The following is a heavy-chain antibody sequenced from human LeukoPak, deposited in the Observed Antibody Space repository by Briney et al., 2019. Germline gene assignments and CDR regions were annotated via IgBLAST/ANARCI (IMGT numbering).Heavy chain of an antibody. CDR1: GGSFSGYY. Sequence: SETLSLTCAVYGGSFSGYYWSWVRPPPGKGLGWIGEINHSGRTNYNPSLKSRVTISLDTSKNQFSLKVGSVTAPDTAVYYCARRYDTSGYFVSYFDYWGQGTLVTVSS. J-gene: IGHJ4*02. CDR2: INHSGRT. D-gene: IGHD3-22*01. V-gene: IGHV4-34*01. CDR3: ARRYDTSGYFVSYFDY.